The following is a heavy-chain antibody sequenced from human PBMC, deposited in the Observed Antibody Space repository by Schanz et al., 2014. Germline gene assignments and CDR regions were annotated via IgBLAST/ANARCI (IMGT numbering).Heavy chain of an antibody. CDR1: GGSISSGSYY. Sequence: QVQLQESGPGLVKPSQTLSLTCSVSGGSISSGSYYWNWIRQPAGKGLEWIGRVYTSGSTNYNPPNRGTATFPQHPQSRVTPRNEDSMTAADTAVYCCARDGARRFPVVRDAIQGLRGHCCNNYLDVWGKGTTVTASS. D-gene: IGHD2-2*02. CDR3: ARDGARRFPVVRDAIQGLRGHCCNNYLDV. V-gene: IGHV4-61*02. J-gene: IGHJ6*03. CDR2: VYTSGST.